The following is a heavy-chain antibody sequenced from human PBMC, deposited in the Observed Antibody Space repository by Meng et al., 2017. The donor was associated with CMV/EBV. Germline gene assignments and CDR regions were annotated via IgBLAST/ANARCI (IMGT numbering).Heavy chain of an antibody. J-gene: IGHJ6*02. D-gene: IGHD6-6*01. CDR2: ISYHGSNK. V-gene: IGHV3-30*04. CDR1: GFTFSSYA. CDR3: ARDQFMYSSSFGGMDV. Sequence: GESLKISCAASGFTFSSYAMHWVRQAPGKGLEWVAVISYHGSNKYYADSVKGRFTISRDNSKNTLYLQMNSLRAEDTAVYYCARDQFMYSSSFGGMDVWGQGTTVTVSS.